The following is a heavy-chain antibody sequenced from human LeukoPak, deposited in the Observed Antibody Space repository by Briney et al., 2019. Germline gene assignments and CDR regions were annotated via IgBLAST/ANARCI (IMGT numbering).Heavy chain of an antibody. D-gene: IGHD5-18*01. J-gene: IGHJ3*02. V-gene: IGHV3-48*04. CDR1: GFTFSSFA. CDR2: ISSSGSTI. Sequence: GGSLRLSCAASGFTFSSFAMTWVRQAPGKGLEWVSYISSSGSTIYYADSVKGRFTISRDNAKNSLYLQMNSLRAEDTAAYYCARDHQLWLLSSAFDIWGQGTMVTVSS. CDR3: ARDHQLWLLSSAFDI.